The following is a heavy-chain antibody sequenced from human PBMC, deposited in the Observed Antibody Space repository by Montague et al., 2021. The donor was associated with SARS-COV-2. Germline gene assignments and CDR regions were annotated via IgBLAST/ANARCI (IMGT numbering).Heavy chain of an antibody. CDR3: ARTYAPSAVAVDY. J-gene: IGHJ4*02. D-gene: IGHD6-19*01. CDR2: IDWDDDK. V-gene: IGHV2-70*11. Sequence: PALVKPTQTLTLTCTFSGFSLSTSGMCVSWIRQPPGEALEWLARIDWDDDKYYSTSLKTRLTISKDTSKNQVVLTMTNMDPEDTATYYCARTYAPSAVAVDYWGQGTLVTVSS. CDR1: GFSLSTSGMC.